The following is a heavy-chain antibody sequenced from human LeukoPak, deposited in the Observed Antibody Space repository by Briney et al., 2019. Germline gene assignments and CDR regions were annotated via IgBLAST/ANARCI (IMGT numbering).Heavy chain of an antibody. J-gene: IGHJ6*04. Sequence: ASVKVSCKASGYTFTGYYMHWVRQAPGQGLEWMGWINPNSGGTNYAQKFQGWVTMTRDTSISTAYMELSRLRSDDTAVYYCARGYQLPGVLDYYYYYGMDVWGKGTTVTVSS. CDR1: GYTFTGYY. D-gene: IGHD2-2*01. CDR3: ARGYQLPGVLDYYYYYGMDV. CDR2: INPNSGGT. V-gene: IGHV1-2*04.